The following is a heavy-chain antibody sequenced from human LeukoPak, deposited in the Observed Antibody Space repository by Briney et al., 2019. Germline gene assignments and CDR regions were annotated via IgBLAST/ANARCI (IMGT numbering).Heavy chain of an antibody. CDR2: IKQDGSEK. J-gene: IGHJ3*02. CDR1: GFTFSSYW. Sequence: SGGSLRLSCAASGFTFSSYWKSWVRQVPGKGLEWVANIKQDGSEKYYVDSVKGRFTISRDNAKNSLYLQMNSLRAEDTAVYYCARVPYSSSWYGGAFDIWGQGTMVTVSS. V-gene: IGHV3-7*01. D-gene: IGHD6-13*01. CDR3: ARVPYSSSWYGGAFDI.